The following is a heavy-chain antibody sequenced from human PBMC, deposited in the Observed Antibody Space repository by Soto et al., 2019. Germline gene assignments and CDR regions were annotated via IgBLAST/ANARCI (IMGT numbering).Heavy chain of an antibody. CDR3: VGEVGFQLIY. Sequence: EVQLVESGGGLVQPGESLRLSCAASGLTFSTHSMNWVHQAPGKGLEWIYADSVKGRFTISRDNAKNSLYLQMNSLRAEDTAVYFCVGEVGFQLIYWGQGTLVTVSS. V-gene: IGHV3-48*01. D-gene: IGHD2-2*01. CDR1: GLTFSTHS. J-gene: IGHJ4*02.